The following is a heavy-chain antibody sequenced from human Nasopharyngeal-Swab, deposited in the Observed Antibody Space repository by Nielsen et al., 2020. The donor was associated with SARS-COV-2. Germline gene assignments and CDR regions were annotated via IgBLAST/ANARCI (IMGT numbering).Heavy chain of an antibody. CDR3: ARTAYSSSWYRLDY. V-gene: IGHV5-51*01. J-gene: IGHJ4*02. CDR2: IYPGDSDT. Sequence: GGSLKISWKGSGYSFTSYWIGGGRQMPGKGLEWMGIIYPGDSDTRYSPSFQGQVTISADKSISTAYLQWSSLKASDTAMYYCARTAYSSSWYRLDYWGQGTLVTVSS. CDR1: GYSFTSYW. D-gene: IGHD6-13*01.